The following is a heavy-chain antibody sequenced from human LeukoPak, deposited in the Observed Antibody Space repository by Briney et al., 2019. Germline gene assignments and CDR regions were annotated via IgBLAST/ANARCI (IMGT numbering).Heavy chain of an antibody. CDR3: ARDMGRYSGYDYDY. D-gene: IGHD5-12*01. V-gene: IGHV1-2*02. CDR1: GYTFTDYY. J-gene: IGHJ4*02. CDR2: IHPNSGAT. Sequence: ASVKVSCKTSGYTFTDYYLHWVRQAPGQGLEWVGWIHPNSGATHYAQKFQGRLTMTRDTSISTVYMELTRLRSDDTAVHYCARDMGRYSGYDYDYWGQGTLVTASS.